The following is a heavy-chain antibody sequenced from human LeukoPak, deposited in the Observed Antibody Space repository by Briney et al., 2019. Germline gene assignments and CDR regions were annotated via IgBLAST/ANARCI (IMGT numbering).Heavy chain of an antibody. D-gene: IGHD2-2*01. CDR3: AKGHQPARYCSSTSCYLFDY. J-gene: IGHJ4*02. CDR1: GFTFSPYW. Sequence: GGSLRLSCAASGFTFSPYWMHWVRKAPGKGLEWVSTLSGSGGGTYYADSVKGRFTISRDNSKNTLYLQMNSLRAEDTAVYYCAKGHQPARYCSSTSCYLFDYWGQGTLVTVSS. V-gene: IGHV3-23*01. CDR2: LSGSGGGT.